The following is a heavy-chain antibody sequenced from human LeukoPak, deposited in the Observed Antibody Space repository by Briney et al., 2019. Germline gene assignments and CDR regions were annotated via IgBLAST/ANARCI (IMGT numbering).Heavy chain of an antibody. V-gene: IGHV1-69*06. CDR2: IIPIFGTT. Sequence: VASVKVSCKASGGTFNSYAISWVRQAPGQGLEWMGGIIPIFGTTNYARKFRGRVTITADKSTSTAYMELSSLRSEDTAVYYCARDALYYDSSGYPNWFDPWGQGTLVTVSS. CDR1: GGTFNSYA. J-gene: IGHJ5*02. D-gene: IGHD3-22*01. CDR3: ARDALYYDSSGYPNWFDP.